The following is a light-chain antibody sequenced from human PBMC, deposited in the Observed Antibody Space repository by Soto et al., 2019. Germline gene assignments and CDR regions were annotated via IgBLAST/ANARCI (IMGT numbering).Light chain of an antibody. CDR3: QCYDSSLNRV. CDR2: GDN. Sequence: QSALSQPPSVSGAPGQRITISCTGSSSNIGANYDVHWYRQVPGTAPKLLMSGDNNRPSGVADRFSGSKSGTSASLAITKLQAEDEADYYCQCYDSSLNRVFGTGTKVTVL. V-gene: IGLV1-40*01. CDR1: SSNIGANYD. J-gene: IGLJ1*01.